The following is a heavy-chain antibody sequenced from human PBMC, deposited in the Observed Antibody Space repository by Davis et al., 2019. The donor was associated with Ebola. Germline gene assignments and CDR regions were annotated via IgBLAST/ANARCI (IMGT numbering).Heavy chain of an antibody. CDR3: AIRGEQIAPDP. CDR2: IIAYNGNT. V-gene: IGHV1-18*01. Sequence: ASMNISCASSDTCISCGRSWLRQAPAEGLQWRGWIIAYNGNTNYAQKLQGRVTMTTDTSTSTAYMGLRSLRSDDTVVYYCAIRGEQIAPDPGAQGTLVTVSS. J-gene: IGHJ5*02. CDR1: DTCISCG. D-gene: IGHD3-16*01.